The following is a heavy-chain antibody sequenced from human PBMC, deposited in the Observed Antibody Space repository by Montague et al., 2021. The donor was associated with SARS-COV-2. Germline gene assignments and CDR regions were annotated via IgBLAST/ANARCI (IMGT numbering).Heavy chain of an antibody. Sequence: SETLSLTCTVSGASISSRSYYWGWIRQPPGKGLEWIGEIYYAGNTNYNPSLKSRVTIFIDKSKNHFSLQLSSVTAADTAVYYCARGGTYHYGMDVWGQGPTVAVSS. CDR3: ARGGTYHYGMDV. J-gene: IGHJ6*02. CDR1: GASISSRSYY. CDR2: IYYAGNT. D-gene: IGHD3-16*01. V-gene: IGHV4-39*02.